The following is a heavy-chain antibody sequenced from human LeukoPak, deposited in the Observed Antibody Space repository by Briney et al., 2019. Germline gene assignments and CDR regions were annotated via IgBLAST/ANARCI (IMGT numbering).Heavy chain of an antibody. CDR2: INPNSGGT. D-gene: IGHD6-13*01. CDR1: GYTFTGYY. V-gene: IGHV1-2*02. Sequence: ASVKVSCKASGYTFTGYYMHWVRQAPGQGLEWMGWINPNSGGTNYAQKFQGRVTMTRDTSISTAYMELSRLRSDDTAVYYCARGQSSSLYYYYYYMDVWGKGTTVTISS. J-gene: IGHJ6*03. CDR3: ARGQSSSLYYYYYYMDV.